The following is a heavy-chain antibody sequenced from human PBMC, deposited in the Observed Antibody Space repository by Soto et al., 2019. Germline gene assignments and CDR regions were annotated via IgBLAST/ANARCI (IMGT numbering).Heavy chain of an antibody. Sequence: PSETLSLTCTVSVDSLRSSYHYCGWIRQLPWKGLEWIGSIYYTGNTYYNPSLKSRVSISVDMATNEISLRLRAESIADTAVYYCVRVEMYAGEFPPNFHRWGQAALVTVSS. CDR3: VRVEMYAGEFPPNFHR. CDR1: VDSLRSSYHY. D-gene: IGHD2-8*01. V-gene: IGHV4-39*01. J-gene: IGHJ5*02. CDR2: IYYTGNT.